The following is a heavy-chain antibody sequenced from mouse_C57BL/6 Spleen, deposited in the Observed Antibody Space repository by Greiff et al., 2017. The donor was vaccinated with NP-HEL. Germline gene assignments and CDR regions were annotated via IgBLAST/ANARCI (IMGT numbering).Heavy chain of an antibody. CDR1: GFNIKDYY. V-gene: IGHV14-2*01. J-gene: IGHJ3*01. Sequence: EVQLQQSGAELVKPGASVKLSCTASGFNIKDYYMHWVTQRPEQGLEWIGRIDPEAGETKYAPKFQGKATLTADTSSNTAYLQLSSLTSEDTAVYYCATPDSSGYVRTWFADWGQGTLVTVSA. D-gene: IGHD3-2*02. CDR2: IDPEAGET. CDR3: ATPDSSGYVRTWFAD.